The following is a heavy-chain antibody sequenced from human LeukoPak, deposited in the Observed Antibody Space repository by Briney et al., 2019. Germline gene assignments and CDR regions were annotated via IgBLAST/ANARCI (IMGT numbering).Heavy chain of an antibody. CDR2: INWSGGST. Sequence: PGGSLRLSCTASGFAFAEHGMSWVRQVPGKGLEWVSGINWSGGSTGYADPLRGRFTISRDNAKNSLYLQMDSLRAKDTALYYCARAPITSPFYFDYWGQGTLVTVSS. CDR1: GFAFAEHG. D-gene: IGHD2-2*01. J-gene: IGHJ4*02. CDR3: ARAPITSPFYFDY. V-gene: IGHV3-20*04.